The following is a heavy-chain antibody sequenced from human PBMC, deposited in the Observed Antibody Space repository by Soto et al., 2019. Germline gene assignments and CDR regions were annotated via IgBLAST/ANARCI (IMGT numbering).Heavy chain of an antibody. CDR2: IIPIFGTA. Sequence: SVKVSSKDSGGTLSSYAISWVRQAPGQGLEWMGGIIPIFGTANYAQKFQGRVTITADESTSTAYMELSSLRSEDTAVYYCARDKGTGDYYYYYYGMDVWGQGTTVTVSS. CDR3: ARDKGTGDYYYYYYGMDV. J-gene: IGHJ6*02. D-gene: IGHD2-21*02. V-gene: IGHV1-69*13. CDR1: GGTLSSYA.